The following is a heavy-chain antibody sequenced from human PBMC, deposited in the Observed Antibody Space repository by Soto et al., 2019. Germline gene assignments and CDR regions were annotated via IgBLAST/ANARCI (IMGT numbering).Heavy chain of an antibody. CDR3: ARSPGIQLWYGFHAFDI. J-gene: IGHJ3*02. CDR1: GYSFTSYW. D-gene: IGHD5-18*01. CDR2: IYPGDSDT. V-gene: IGHV5-51*01. Sequence: GESLKISCKGSGYSFTSYWIGWVRQMPGKGLEWMGIIYPGDSDTRCSPSFQGQVTISADKSISTAYLQWSSLKASDTAMYYCARSPGIQLWYGFHAFDIWGQGTMVTVSS.